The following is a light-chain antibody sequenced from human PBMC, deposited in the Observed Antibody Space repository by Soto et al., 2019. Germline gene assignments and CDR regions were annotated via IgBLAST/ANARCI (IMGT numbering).Light chain of an antibody. V-gene: IGLV2-14*03. Sequence: QSVLTQPSSMSGSPGQSITISCTGTSSDIGAYEHVSWYQQRPGRAPKVLIYNVRIRPSEVSNRFSGSKSGDTASLTISGLQAEDEAFYYCASKTTSSTVLFGGGTKLTVL. CDR1: SSDIGAYEH. CDR2: NVR. CDR3: ASKTTSSTVL. J-gene: IGLJ2*01.